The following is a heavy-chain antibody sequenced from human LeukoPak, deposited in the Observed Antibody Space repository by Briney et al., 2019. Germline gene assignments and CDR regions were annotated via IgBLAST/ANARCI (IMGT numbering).Heavy chain of an antibody. J-gene: IGHJ4*02. CDR3: ARGRNSVYYFNVVAPSYFDY. D-gene: IGHD3-22*01. V-gene: IGHV1-2*06. CDR2: INPNSGGT. Sequence: ASVKVSCKASGCIFTGYYMHWVRQAPGQGLEWMGRINPNSGGTNYAQKFQGRVTMTRDTSINTAYMDLSRLRSDDTAVYYCARGRNSVYYFNVVAPSYFDYWGQGTLVTVSS. CDR1: GCIFTGYY.